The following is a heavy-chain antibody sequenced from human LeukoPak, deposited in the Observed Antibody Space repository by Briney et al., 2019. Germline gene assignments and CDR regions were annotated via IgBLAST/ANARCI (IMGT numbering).Heavy chain of an antibody. V-gene: IGHV4-59*01. CDR3: ARGWLGSGLDY. CDR2: IYYSGST. D-gene: IGHD6-19*01. J-gene: IGHJ4*02. Sequence: GSLRLSCAASGFTFSSYWLSWIRQPPGKGLEWIGYIYYSGSTDYNPSLKSRVTISVETSKNQFSLKLNSVTAADTAVYYCARGWLGSGLDYWGQGTLVTVSS. CDR1: GFTFSSYW.